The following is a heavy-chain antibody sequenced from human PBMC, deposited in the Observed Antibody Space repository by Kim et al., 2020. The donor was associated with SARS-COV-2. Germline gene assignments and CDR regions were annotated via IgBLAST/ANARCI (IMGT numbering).Heavy chain of an antibody. CDR3: ARAEI. CDR2: ISPDGSDK. Sequence: GGSLRLSCTASGFRFSSQWMSWVRQAPGKGLEWVANISPDGSDKSYADSVKGRFTISRDNGQNSLYLQMDSLRAEDTAVYYCARAEIWGQGTLLTVSS. CDR1: GFRFSSQW. V-gene: IGHV3-7*01. J-gene: IGHJ4*02.